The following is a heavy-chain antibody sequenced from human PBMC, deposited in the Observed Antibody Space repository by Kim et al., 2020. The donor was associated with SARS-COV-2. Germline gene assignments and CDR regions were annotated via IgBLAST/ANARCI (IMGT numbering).Heavy chain of an antibody. CDR1: GGTFSSYA. Sequence: SVKVSCKASGGTFSSYAISWVRQAPGQGLEWMGRIIPILGIANYAQKFQGRVTITADKSTSTAYMELSSRRSEDTAVYYCARESSTMVRGVIKNYYYGMAVWGQGTTVTVSS. CDR2: IIPILGIA. J-gene: IGHJ6*02. D-gene: IGHD3-10*01. V-gene: IGHV1-69*04. CDR3: ARESSTMVRGVIKNYYYGMAV.